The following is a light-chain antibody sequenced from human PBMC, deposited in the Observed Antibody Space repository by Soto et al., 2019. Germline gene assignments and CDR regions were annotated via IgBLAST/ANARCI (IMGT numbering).Light chain of an antibody. CDR3: SSSTTTSWV. CDR1: SSDVGGYNY. V-gene: IGLV2-14*01. J-gene: IGLJ1*01. CDR2: EVS. Sequence: QSALTQPASVSGSPGQSITISCTGTSSDVGGYNYVSWYQQHPGKAPKLMIYEVSNRPSGVSNRFSGSKSGNTASLTISGLQAEDEADYYCSSSTTTSWVFGTGTKVTVL.